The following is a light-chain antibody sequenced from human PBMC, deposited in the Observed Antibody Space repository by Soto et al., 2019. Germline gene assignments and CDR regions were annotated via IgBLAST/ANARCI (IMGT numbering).Light chain of an antibody. CDR3: QQYNNWPPLT. J-gene: IGKJ4*01. CDR1: QSVSSN. CDR2: GAS. V-gene: IGKV3D-15*01. Sequence: EIVMTQSPATLSVSPGERATLSCRASQSVSSNLAWYQQKPGQAPRLLIYGASTRATGIPARFSGSGSGTEFTLTISSLQSEDFAVNYCQQYNNWPPLTFGGGTKV.